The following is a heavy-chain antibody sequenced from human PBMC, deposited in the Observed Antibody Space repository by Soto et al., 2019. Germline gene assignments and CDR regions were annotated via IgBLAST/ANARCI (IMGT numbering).Heavy chain of an antibody. CDR3: ASTSNYYDSSGYFRNFDY. V-gene: IGHV5-51*01. D-gene: IGHD3-22*01. J-gene: IGHJ4*02. Sequence: GESLKISCKGSGYSFTSYWIGWVRQMPGKGLEWMGIIYPGDSDTRYSPSFQGQVTISADKSISTAYLQWSSLKASDTAMYYCASTSNYYDSSGYFRNFDYWGQGTLVTVSS. CDR1: GYSFTSYW. CDR2: IYPGDSDT.